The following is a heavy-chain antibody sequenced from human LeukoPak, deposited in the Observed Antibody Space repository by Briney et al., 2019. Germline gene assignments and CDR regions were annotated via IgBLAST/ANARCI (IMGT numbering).Heavy chain of an antibody. V-gene: IGHV1-18*01. CDR3: ARDLSTTGTPKYGMDV. Sequence: ASVKVSCKASGYTLTSYGISWVRQAPGQGLEWMGWISAYNGNTNYAQKLQGRVTMTTDTSTSTAYMELRSLRSDDTAVYYCARDLSTTGTPKYGMDVWGQGTTVTVSS. D-gene: IGHD1-1*01. CDR1: GYTLTSYG. J-gene: IGHJ6*02. CDR2: ISAYNGNT.